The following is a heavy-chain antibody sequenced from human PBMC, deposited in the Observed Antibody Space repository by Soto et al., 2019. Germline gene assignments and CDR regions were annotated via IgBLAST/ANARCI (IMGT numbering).Heavy chain of an antibody. J-gene: IGHJ5*02. CDR2: IYWDDDK. D-gene: IGHD3-16*01. Sequence: QITLKESGPTLVKPTQTLTLTCTFSGFSLTTRGVGVGWIRQPPGKALECLALIYWDDDKRYSPSLQSRLSITKDTPKNQVAPTMTNVHPVDTATYYCAHIPNYYQYDWFAPWGQGTLVSVSS. V-gene: IGHV2-5*02. CDR1: GFSLTTRGVG. CDR3: AHIPNYYQYDWFAP.